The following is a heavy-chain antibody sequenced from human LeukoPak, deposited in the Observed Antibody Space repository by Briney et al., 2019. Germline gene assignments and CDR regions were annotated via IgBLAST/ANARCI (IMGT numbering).Heavy chain of an antibody. CDR2: IYYSGST. CDR3: ARSLYGSGIFYFDY. D-gene: IGHD3-10*01. J-gene: IGHJ4*02. CDR1: GGSISSYY. V-gene: IGHV4-59*01. Sequence: SETLSLTCTVSGGSISSYYWSWIRQPPGKGLEWIGYIYYSGSTNYNPSLKSRVTISVDTSKNQFSLKLSSVTAADTAVYYCARSLYGSGIFYFDYWGQGTLVTVSS.